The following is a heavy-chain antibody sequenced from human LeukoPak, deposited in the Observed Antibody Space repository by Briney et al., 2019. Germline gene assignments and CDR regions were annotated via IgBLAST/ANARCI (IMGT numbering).Heavy chain of an antibody. CDR2: IYSSGST. Sequence: SETLSLTCTVSGGSISSTNSYWGWIRQSPRTGLEWIGNIYSSGSTYYNPSLKSRVTISIDTSENQFSLKLTSVTAADTAVYYCARKREGPTTGIDYWGQGTLVTVSS. J-gene: IGHJ4*02. D-gene: IGHD1-26*01. CDR1: GGSISSTNSY. V-gene: IGHV4-39*07. CDR3: ARKREGPTTGIDY.